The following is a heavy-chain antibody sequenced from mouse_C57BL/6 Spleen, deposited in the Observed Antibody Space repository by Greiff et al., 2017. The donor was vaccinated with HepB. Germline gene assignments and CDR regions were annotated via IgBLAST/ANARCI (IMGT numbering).Heavy chain of an antibody. CDR2: IDPSDSET. J-gene: IGHJ4*01. D-gene: IGHD2-4*01. V-gene: IGHV1-52*01. CDR3: ARWDYDGVYAMDY. CDR1: GYTFTSYW. Sequence: QVQLQQPGAELVRPGSSVKLSCKASGYTFTSYWMHWVKQRPIQGLEWIGNIDPSDSETHYNQKFKDKATLTVDKSSSTAYMQLSSLTSEDSAVYYCARWDYDGVYAMDYWGQGTSVTVSS.